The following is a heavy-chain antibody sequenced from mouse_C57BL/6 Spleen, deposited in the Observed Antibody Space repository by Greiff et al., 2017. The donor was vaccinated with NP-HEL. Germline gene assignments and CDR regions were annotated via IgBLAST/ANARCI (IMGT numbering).Heavy chain of an antibody. Sequence: QVQLQQPGAKLVRPGSSVKLSCKASGYTFTSYWMHWVKQRPIQGLEWIGNIDPSDSETHYNQKFKDKATLTVDKSSSTAYMQLSSLTSEDSAVYYCARYGPYGNYWYFDVWGTGTTVTVSS. CDR1: GYTFTSYW. D-gene: IGHD2-1*01. CDR2: IDPSDSET. CDR3: ARYGPYGNYWYFDV. J-gene: IGHJ1*03. V-gene: IGHV1-52*01.